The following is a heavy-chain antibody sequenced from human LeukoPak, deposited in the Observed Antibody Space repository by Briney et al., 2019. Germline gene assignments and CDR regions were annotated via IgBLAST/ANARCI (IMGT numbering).Heavy chain of an antibody. CDR1: GYSFTSCW. J-gene: IGHJ3*02. Sequence: ESLKISCKGSGYSFTSCWIGWVRQMPGKGLEWMGIIYPGDSDTRYSPSFQGQVTISADKSISTAYLQWSSLKASDTAMYYCAKSDIVVVPAAISAFDIWGQGTMVTVSS. CDR2: IYPGDSDT. CDR3: AKSDIVVVPAAISAFDI. D-gene: IGHD2-2*02. V-gene: IGHV5-51*01.